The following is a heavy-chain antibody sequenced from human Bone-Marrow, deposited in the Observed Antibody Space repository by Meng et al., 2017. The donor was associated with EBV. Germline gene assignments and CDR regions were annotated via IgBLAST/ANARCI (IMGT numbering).Heavy chain of an antibody. CDR3: ARGTGFYFS. V-gene: IGHV4-59*01. Sequence: VQLQESGPGLVKPSETLSLTCSVSGVSITGYYWSWLRQPPGQGLEWIGTIFYTGTTNYSPSLKSRVTMSVDTSENHFSLRLDSVTAADTAMYYCARGTGFYFSWGQGTLVTVSS. D-gene: IGHD2-15*01. J-gene: IGHJ5*02. CDR2: IFYTGTT. CDR1: GVSITGYY.